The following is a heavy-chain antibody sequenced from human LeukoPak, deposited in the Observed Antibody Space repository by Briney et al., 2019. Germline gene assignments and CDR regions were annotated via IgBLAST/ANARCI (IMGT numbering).Heavy chain of an antibody. CDR1: GFTFSSYA. CDR2: ISYDGSNK. Sequence: GGSLRLSCAASGFTFSSYAMHWVRQAPGKGLEWVAVISYDGSNKYYADSVKGRFTISRDNSKSTLYLQMNSLRAEDTAVYYCASRSGYCSSTSCPSDYWGQGTLVTVSS. V-gene: IGHV3-30-3*01. D-gene: IGHD2-2*01. CDR3: ASRSGYCSSTSCPSDY. J-gene: IGHJ4*02.